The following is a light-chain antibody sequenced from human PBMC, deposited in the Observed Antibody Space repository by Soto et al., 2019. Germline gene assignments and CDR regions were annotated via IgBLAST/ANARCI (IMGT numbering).Light chain of an antibody. CDR2: ATS. J-gene: IGKJ2*01. Sequence: DIQLTQSPSFLSASVGDRVTITCRASQGISKWLAWYQQKPGKAPKLLIYATSTLQSGVPSRFSGSGSGTHFTLTITSLQPEDFATYYCQQANSFPHTFGQGTKLEIK. CDR3: QQANSFPHT. V-gene: IGKV1-12*01. CDR1: QGISKW.